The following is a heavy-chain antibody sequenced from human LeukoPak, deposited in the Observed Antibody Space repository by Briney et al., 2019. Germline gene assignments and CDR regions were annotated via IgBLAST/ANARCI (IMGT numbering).Heavy chain of an antibody. D-gene: IGHD3-22*01. Sequence: SETLSLTCAVYGGSFSGYYWSWIRQPPGKGLEWIGEINHSGSTNYNPSLKSRVTISVDTSKNQFSLKLSSVTAAGTAVYYCARGRRYYYDSSGYGFDYWGQGTLVTVSS. CDR3: ARGRRYYYDSSGYGFDY. CDR1: GGSFSGYY. CDR2: INHSGST. J-gene: IGHJ4*02. V-gene: IGHV4-34*01.